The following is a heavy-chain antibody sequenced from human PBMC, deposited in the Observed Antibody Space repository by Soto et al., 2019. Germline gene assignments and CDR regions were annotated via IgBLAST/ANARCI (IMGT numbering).Heavy chain of an antibody. CDR1: GYSISSGYY. Sequence: SETLSLTXAVSGYSISSGYYWGWIRQPPGKGLEWIGSVYHSGSTYYNPSLKSRVTISVDTSKNQFSLKLSSVTAADTAVYYCARAAGGGYCSGASCYSRAFDIWGQGTMVTVS. J-gene: IGHJ3*02. CDR3: ARAAGGGYCSGASCYSRAFDI. CDR2: VYHSGST. D-gene: IGHD2-15*01. V-gene: IGHV4-38-2*01.